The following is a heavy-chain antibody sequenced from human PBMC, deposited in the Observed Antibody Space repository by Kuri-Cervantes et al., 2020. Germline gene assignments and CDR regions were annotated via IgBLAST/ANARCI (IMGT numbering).Heavy chain of an antibody. CDR2: MNPNSGNT. V-gene: IGHV1-8*01. J-gene: IGHJ4*02. CDR3: AKRGYSYGELDY. CDR1: GYTFTSYD. Sequence: ASVKVSCKASGYTFTSYDINWVRQATGQGLEWMGWMNPNSGNTGYAQKFQGRVTMTRSTSINTAYMELSTLRSEDTAVYYCAKRGYSYGELDYWGQGTLVTVSS. D-gene: IGHD5-18*01.